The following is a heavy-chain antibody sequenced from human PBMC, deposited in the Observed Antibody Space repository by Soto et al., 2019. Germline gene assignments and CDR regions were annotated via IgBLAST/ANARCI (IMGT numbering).Heavy chain of an antibody. Sequence: SSVRVSCKASGYSFTDYHIHWVRQAPVQGLEWLGRINPKSGGTSTAQKFQGWVTMTTDTSISTASMALTRLTSDDPAIYYCARRDSTDCYNGVCSLFHNNDTDVWG. CDR2: INPKSGGT. V-gene: IGHV1-2*04. CDR1: GYSFTDYH. CDR3: ARRDSTDCYNGVCSLFHNNDTDV. J-gene: IGHJ6*02. D-gene: IGHD2-8*01.